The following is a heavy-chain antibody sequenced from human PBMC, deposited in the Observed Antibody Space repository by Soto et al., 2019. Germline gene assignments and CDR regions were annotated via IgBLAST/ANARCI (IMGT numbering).Heavy chain of an antibody. Sequence: SVKVSCNASGGTLSSYPISWVRPAPGQRLEWIGGIIPICGTANYGQKCQGRVTITADESTSTAYMELSSLRSEDTAGYYCVRPIVGATRYYYYYGLDVWGQGTTVTVYS. CDR2: IIPICGTA. CDR3: VRPIVGATRYYYYYGLDV. V-gene: IGHV1-69*13. J-gene: IGHJ6*01. D-gene: IGHD1-26*01. CDR1: GGTLSSYP.